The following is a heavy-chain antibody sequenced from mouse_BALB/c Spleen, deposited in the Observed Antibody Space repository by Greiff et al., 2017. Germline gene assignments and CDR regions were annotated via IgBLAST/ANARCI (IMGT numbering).Heavy chain of an antibody. J-gene: IGHJ4*01. CDR1: GFTFTDYY. CDR2: IRNKANGYTT. Sequence: EVQVVESGGGLVQPGGSLRLSCATSGFTFTDYYMSWVRQPPGKALEWLGFIRNKANGYTTEYSASVKGRFTISRDNSQSILYLQMNTLRAEDSATYYCARDWGNYRYDHAMDYWGQGTSVTVSS. D-gene: IGHD2-14*01. CDR3: ARDWGNYRYDHAMDY. V-gene: IGHV7-3*02.